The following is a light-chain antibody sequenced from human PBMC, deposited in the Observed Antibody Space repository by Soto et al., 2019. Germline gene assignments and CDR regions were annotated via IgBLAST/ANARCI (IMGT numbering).Light chain of an antibody. J-gene: IGKJ1*01. CDR3: QQYNNWPPWT. CDR1: QSVGSN. Sequence: EIVMTQSPATLSVSPGERATLSCRASQSVGSNLAWYQQKPGQAPRLLIYGASTRAIGIPARFSGSGSGTEFTLTISSLQSEDFAVYYCQQYNNWPPWTFGQGTKVEIK. CDR2: GAS. V-gene: IGKV3-15*01.